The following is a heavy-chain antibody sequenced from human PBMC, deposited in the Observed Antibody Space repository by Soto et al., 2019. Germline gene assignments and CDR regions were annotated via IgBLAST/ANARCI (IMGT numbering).Heavy chain of an antibody. V-gene: IGHV4-59*08. Sequence: QVQLQESGPGLVKPSETLSLTCTVSGGSISSYYWSWIRQPPGKGLEWIGYIYYSGSTNYNPSLKSRVTISVDTSKNQFSLKLSSVTAADTAVYYCARLANYYDILTGYYRFDYWGQGTLVTVSS. D-gene: IGHD3-9*01. CDR1: GGSISSYY. CDR2: IYYSGST. J-gene: IGHJ4*02. CDR3: ARLANYYDILTGYYRFDY.